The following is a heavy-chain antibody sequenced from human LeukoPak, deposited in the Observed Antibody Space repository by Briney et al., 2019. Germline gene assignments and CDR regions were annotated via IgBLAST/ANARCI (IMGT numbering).Heavy chain of an antibody. CDR1: GYTFTGYF. CDR3: ARAQSLTAPAGTFANS. D-gene: IGHD6-13*01. V-gene: IGHV1-2*02. Sequence: ASVKVSCKASGYTFTGYFLRWVRRAPGQGFEWMGWINPNSGDTYYTQRFQGRVTMTRDTSISTAYMELSSLRSDDTAVYYCARAQSLTAPAGTFANSWGQGTLVTVSS. CDR2: INPNSGDT. J-gene: IGHJ4*02.